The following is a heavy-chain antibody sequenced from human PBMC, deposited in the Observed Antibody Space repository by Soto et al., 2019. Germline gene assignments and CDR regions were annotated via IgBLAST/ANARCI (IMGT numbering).Heavy chain of an antibody. Sequence: GASVKVSCKASGYTFTSYAMHWVRQAPGQRLEWMGWINAGNGNTKYSQKFQGRVTITRDTSASTAYMELSSLRSEDTAVYYCARGCSSTSCYLWFDPRGQGTLVTVSS. CDR2: INAGNGNT. V-gene: IGHV1-3*01. CDR1: GYTFTSYA. CDR3: ARGCSSTSCYLWFDP. D-gene: IGHD2-2*01. J-gene: IGHJ5*02.